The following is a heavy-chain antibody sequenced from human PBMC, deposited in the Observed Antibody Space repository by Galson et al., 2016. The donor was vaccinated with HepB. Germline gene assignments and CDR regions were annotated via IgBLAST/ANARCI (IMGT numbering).Heavy chain of an antibody. Sequence: SLRLSCAASGFPFSNFWMHWVRQVPGEGLVWVSDINPDGSSTKYADSVKGRFTISRDNAKNTLYLRLNSLSAEDTAVYYCARDPEDAVTLDYWGQGTLVTVSS. CDR2: INPDGSST. V-gene: IGHV3-74*03. CDR1: GFPFSNFW. CDR3: ARDPEDAVTLDY. D-gene: IGHD4-11*01. J-gene: IGHJ4*02.